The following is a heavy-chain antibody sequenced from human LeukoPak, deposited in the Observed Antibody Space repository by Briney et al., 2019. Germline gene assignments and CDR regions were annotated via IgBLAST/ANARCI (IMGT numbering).Heavy chain of an antibody. CDR2: IYPGDSDT. V-gene: IGHV5-51*01. CDR1: GYSFTSYW. CDR3: ARHGNSGSYPNWFVP. Sequence: GEALKISRKGSGYSFTSYWIGRVRQMPGKGLGWRVGIYPGDSDTRYCPSFQGQVTISADNSSSTAYLQWRSLKASDTAMYYCARHGNSGSYPNWFVPWRQATLLTVSS. D-gene: IGHD1-26*01. J-gene: IGHJ5*02.